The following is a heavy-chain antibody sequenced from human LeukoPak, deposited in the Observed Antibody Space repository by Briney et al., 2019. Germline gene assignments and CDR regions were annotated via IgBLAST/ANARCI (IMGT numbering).Heavy chain of an antibody. CDR2: IYPGDSDT. CDR1: GYSFTSYW. D-gene: IGHD2-2*01. CDR3: ARRPYCSSTSRYVANWFDP. J-gene: IGHJ5*02. Sequence: GESLKISCKGSGYSFTSYWIGWVRQMPGKGLEWMGIIYPGDSDTRYSPSFQGQVTISADKSISTAYLQWSSLKASDTAMYYCARRPYCSSTSRYVANWFDPWGQGTLVTVSS. V-gene: IGHV5-51*01.